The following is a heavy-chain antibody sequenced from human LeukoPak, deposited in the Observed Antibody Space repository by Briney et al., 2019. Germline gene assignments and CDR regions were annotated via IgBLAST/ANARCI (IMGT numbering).Heavy chain of an antibody. Sequence: PGGSLRLSCAASGFTFSSYAMSWVRQAPGKGLEWVSVISGSGGSTYYADSEKGRFTISRDNSKNTLYLQMNSLRAEDTAVYYCAKDRTGTEAWYFDYLGQGTLVTVSS. CDR1: GFTFSSYA. D-gene: IGHD1-1*01. J-gene: IGHJ4*02. CDR2: ISGSGGST. V-gene: IGHV3-23*01. CDR3: AKDRTGTEAWYFDY.